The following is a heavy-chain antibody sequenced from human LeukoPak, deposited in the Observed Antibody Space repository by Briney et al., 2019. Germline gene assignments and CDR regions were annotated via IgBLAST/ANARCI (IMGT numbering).Heavy chain of an antibody. CDR3: ARDLGYCSSTSCYPWFDP. V-gene: IGHV1-2*02. Sequence: ASVKVSCKASGYTFTGYYMHWVRQAPGQGLEWMGWISSNSGGTNYAQKFQGRVTMTRDTSISTAYMELSRLRPDDTAVYYCARDLGYCSSTSCYPWFDPWGQGTLVTVSS. J-gene: IGHJ5*02. CDR1: GYTFTGYY. CDR2: ISSNSGGT. D-gene: IGHD2-2*01.